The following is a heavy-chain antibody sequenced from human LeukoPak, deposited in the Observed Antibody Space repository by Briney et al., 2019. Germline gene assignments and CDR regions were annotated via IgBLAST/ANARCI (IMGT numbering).Heavy chain of an antibody. CDR2: INHSGST. J-gene: IGHJ4*02. CDR3: ARMINDFWSGYLVDY. CDR1: GGSFSGYY. D-gene: IGHD3-3*01. V-gene: IGHV4-34*01. Sequence: PSETLSLTCAVYGGSFSGYYWSCIRQPPGKGLEWIGEINHSGSTNYNPSLKSRVTISVDTSKNQFSLKLSSVTAADTAVYYCARMINDFWSGYLVDYWGQGTLVTVSS.